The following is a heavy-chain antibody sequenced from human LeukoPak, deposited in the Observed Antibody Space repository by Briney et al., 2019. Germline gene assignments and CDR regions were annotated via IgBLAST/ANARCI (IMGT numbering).Heavy chain of an antibody. D-gene: IGHD4/OR15-4a*01. CDR3: ARVDLTNYYYGMDV. V-gene: IGHV3-48*02. CDR1: GFTFSSNA. Sequence: GGSLRLSCAASGFTFSSNAMSWVRQAPGKGLEWVSYISSSSSTIYYADSVKGRFTISRDNAKNSLYLQMNSLRDEDTAVYYCARVDLTNYYYGMDVWGQGTTVTVSS. CDR2: ISSSSSTI. J-gene: IGHJ6*02.